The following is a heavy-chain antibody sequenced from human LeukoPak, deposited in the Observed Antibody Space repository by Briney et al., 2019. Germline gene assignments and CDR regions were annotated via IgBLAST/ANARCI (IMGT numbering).Heavy chain of an antibody. CDR3: ARRAYSTAYWKHFDS. CDR1: GGSFSGYY. V-gene: IGHV4-34*01. Sequence: SETLSLTCAVYGGSFSGYYWSWIRQPPGKGLEWIGEINHSGSTNYNPSLKSRVIISVDTSKNQFSLKLSSVTAADTAVYFCARRAYSTAYWKHFDSWGQGTLVTVSS. D-gene: IGHD1-1*01. J-gene: IGHJ4*02. CDR2: INHSGST.